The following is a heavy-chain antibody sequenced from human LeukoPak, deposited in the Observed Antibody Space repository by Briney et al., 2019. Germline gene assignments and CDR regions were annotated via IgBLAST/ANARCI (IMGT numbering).Heavy chain of an antibody. Sequence: ASVKVSCKASGYTFTSYYMHWVRQAPGQGLEWMGIINPSGGNTSYAQKFQGRVTMTRDTSTSTVYMELSSLRFEDTAVYYCARDPSRGIAAAGIDYWGQGTLVTVSS. J-gene: IGHJ4*02. D-gene: IGHD6-13*01. CDR2: INPSGGNT. V-gene: IGHV1-46*03. CDR3: ARDPSRGIAAAGIDY. CDR1: GYTFTSYY.